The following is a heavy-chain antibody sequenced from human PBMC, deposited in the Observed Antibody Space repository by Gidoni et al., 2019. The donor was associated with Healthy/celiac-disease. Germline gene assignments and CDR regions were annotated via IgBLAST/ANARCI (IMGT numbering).Heavy chain of an antibody. V-gene: IGHV1-3*01. CDR3: AIMGATTDDYYYYYMDV. CDR2: INAGNGNT. Sequence: QVQLVQSGAEGKKPGASVKVSCKASGYPFTSYPMHWVRQAPGQRLEWMGWINAGNGNTKYSQKFQGRVTITRDTSASTAYMELSSLRSEDTAVYYCAIMGATTDDYYYYYMDVWGKGTTVTVSS. J-gene: IGHJ6*03. CDR1: GYPFTSYP. D-gene: IGHD1-26*01.